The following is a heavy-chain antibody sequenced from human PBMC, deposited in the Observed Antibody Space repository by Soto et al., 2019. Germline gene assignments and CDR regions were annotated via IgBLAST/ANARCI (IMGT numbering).Heavy chain of an antibody. CDR1: GGSVSGYY. D-gene: IGHD2-2*02. CDR3: ARVGCSSTSCYIEY. J-gene: IGHJ4*02. Sequence: SETLSLTCTVSGGSVSGYYWSWIRQPPGKGLEWIGYVFYTGSTTYNPSLKSRVTISVDTSKNQFSLKLRSVTAADTAVYYCARVGCSSTSCYIEYWGQGTLVTVSS. V-gene: IGHV4-59*02. CDR2: VFYTGST.